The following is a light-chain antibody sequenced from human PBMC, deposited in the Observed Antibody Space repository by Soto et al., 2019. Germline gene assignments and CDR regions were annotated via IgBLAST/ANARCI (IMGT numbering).Light chain of an antibody. CDR3: QQYNDWPRT. CDR2: GAS. CDR1: QSVSSN. Sequence: EIVMTQSPPTLSVSPRERGTLSCRASQSVSSNLAWFQQKPGQAPRLLIYGASIRATGIPARFSGSGSGTEFTLTITSLQSEDFAVYYCQQYNDWPRTFGQGTKLEIK. V-gene: IGKV3-15*01. J-gene: IGKJ2*01.